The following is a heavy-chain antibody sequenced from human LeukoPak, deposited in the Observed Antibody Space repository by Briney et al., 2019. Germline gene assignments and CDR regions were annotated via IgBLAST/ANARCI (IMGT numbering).Heavy chain of an antibody. CDR2: ISGSGGST. J-gene: IGHJ4*02. CDR3: AKVGLNLGRLPLFPFDY. CDR1: GFTFSSYA. Sequence: GGSLRLSCAASGFTFSSYAMSWVRQAPGKGLEWVSAISGSGGSTYYADSVKGRFTISRDNSKTTLYLQMNSLRAEDTAVYYCAKVGLNLGRLPLFPFDYWGQGTLVTVSS. D-gene: IGHD1-1*01. V-gene: IGHV3-23*01.